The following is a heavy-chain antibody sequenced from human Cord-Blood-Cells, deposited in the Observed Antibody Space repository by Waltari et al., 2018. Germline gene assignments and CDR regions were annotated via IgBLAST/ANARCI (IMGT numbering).Heavy chain of an antibody. CDR1: GFTFRRYS. J-gene: IGHJ3*02. V-gene: IGHV3-21*01. D-gene: IGHD6-6*01. CDR2: IVGSSTYI. CDR3: ARAVSSSSNAFDI. Sequence: EVQLVEYGGGLVKPGGSLRLSCAAGGFTFRRYSMDWGRQSPGKSLEWFSSIVGSSTYIYYADSVKGRFTISRYNSNNALYLQMNSLRAEDTAVYYCARAVSSSSNAFDIWGQGTMVTVSS.